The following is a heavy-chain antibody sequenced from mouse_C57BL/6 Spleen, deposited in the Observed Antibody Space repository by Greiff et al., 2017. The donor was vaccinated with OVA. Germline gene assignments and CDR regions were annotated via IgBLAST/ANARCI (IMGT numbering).Heavy chain of an antibody. Sequence: EVQLVESGGGLVQPGGSMKLSCVASGFTFSNYWMNWVRQSPEKGLEWVAQIRLKSDNYATHYAESVKGRFTISRDDSKSSVYLQMNNLRAEDTGIYYCTELTGGAWFAYWGQGTLVTVSA. CDR3: TELTGGAWFAY. D-gene: IGHD4-1*01. CDR2: IRLKSDNYAT. V-gene: IGHV6-3*01. CDR1: GFTFSNYW. J-gene: IGHJ3*01.